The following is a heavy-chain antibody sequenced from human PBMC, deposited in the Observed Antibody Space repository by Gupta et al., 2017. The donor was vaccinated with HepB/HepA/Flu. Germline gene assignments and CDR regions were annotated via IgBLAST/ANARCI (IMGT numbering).Heavy chain of an antibody. CDR2: ITNDRRT. Sequence: EVQLVEYGGGLIQPGGSLRRSCGASEITISHSYMGWVRQAPGKGLEWISYITNDRRTFYADSVKGRFTISRDNSKNTLFLQMNGLTADDTALYFCARARDFNFDYWGQGTLVTVSS. J-gene: IGHJ4*02. V-gene: IGHV3-53*01. CDR3: ARARDFNFDY. CDR1: EITISHSY.